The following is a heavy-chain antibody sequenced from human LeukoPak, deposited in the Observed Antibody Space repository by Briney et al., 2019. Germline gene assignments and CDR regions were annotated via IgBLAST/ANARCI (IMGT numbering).Heavy chain of an antibody. CDR1: GYTFNTYG. Sequence: ASVKVSCKASGYTFNTYGTSWVRQAPGQGLEWMGWISPYNGNTNYAQRLQDRVTMTTDTSTNTAYMELRSLRSDDTAVYYCARDLGQYELLLPLDYWGQGTLVTVSS. J-gene: IGHJ4*02. V-gene: IGHV1-18*01. D-gene: IGHD2-15*01. CDR3: ARDLGQYELLLPLDY. CDR2: ISPYNGNT.